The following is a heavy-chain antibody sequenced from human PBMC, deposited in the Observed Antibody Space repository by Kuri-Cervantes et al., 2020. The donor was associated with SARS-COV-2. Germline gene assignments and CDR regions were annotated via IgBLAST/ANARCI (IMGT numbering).Heavy chain of an antibody. CDR1: GFTFSNSD. Sequence: GESLKISCAASGFTFSNSDMNWVRQAPGKALEWISSISGSGSYIYYADSMRGRFTISRDNAKNSLYLQMNSLRAEDTAVYYCARDDSFDYWGQGTLVTVSS. J-gene: IGHJ4*02. CDR3: ARDDSFDY. V-gene: IGHV3-21*01. CDR2: ISGSGSYI.